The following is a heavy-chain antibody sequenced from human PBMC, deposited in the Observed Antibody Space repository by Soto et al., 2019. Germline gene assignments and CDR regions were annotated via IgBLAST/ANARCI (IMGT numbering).Heavy chain of an antibody. J-gene: IGHJ6*02. CDR3: ARSVTIFGVVNYGMDV. CDR2: IIPIFGTA. CDR1: GGTFSSYA. V-gene: IGHV1-69*06. D-gene: IGHD3-3*01. Sequence: ASVKVSCKASGGTFSSYAISWVRQAPGQGLEWMGGIIPIFGTANYAQKFQGRVTIAADKSTSTAYMELSSLRSEDTAVYYCARSVTIFGVVNYGMDVWGQGTTVTVSS.